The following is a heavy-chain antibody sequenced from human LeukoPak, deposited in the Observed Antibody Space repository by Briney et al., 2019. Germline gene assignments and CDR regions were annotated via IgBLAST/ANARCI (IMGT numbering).Heavy chain of an antibody. J-gene: IGHJ4*02. Sequence: PSETLSLTCTVSGGSISTYYWSWIRQPAGKGLEWIGHIYISGSTNYNPSLKSRVTMSVDTSKNQFSLKLSSVTAADTAVYYCASAQYCSSTSCTFDYWGQGTLVTVSS. V-gene: IGHV4-4*07. CDR1: GGSISTYY. CDR3: ASAQYCSSTSCTFDY. D-gene: IGHD2-2*01. CDR2: IYISGST.